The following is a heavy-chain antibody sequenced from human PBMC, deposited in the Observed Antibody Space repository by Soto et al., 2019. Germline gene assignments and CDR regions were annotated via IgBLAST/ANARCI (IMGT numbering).Heavy chain of an antibody. CDR3: ARGSRSEGYYDSSGTKHY. CDR1: GFTFSSYE. D-gene: IGHD3-22*01. J-gene: IGHJ4*02. Sequence: GGSLRVSCAASGFTFSSYEMSWVRQAPGKGLEWVSYISSSGSTIYYADSVKGRFTISRDNAKNSLYLQMNSLRAEDTAVYYCARGSRSEGYYDSSGTKHYWGQGTLVTVAS. V-gene: IGHV3-48*03. CDR2: ISSSGSTI.